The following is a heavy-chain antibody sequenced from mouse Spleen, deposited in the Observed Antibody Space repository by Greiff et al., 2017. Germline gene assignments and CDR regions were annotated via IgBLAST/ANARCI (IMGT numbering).Heavy chain of an antibody. Sequence: QVQLKQPGAELVKPGASVKLSCKASGYTFTSYWMHWVKQRPGQGLEWIGMIHPNSGSTNYNEKFKSKATLTVDKSSSTAYMQLSSLTSEDSAVYYCARYYYGSGAYWGQGTLVTVSA. CDR3: ARYYYGSGAY. D-gene: IGHD1-1*01. J-gene: IGHJ3*01. V-gene: IGHV1-64*01. CDR2: IHPNSGST. CDR1: GYTFTSYW.